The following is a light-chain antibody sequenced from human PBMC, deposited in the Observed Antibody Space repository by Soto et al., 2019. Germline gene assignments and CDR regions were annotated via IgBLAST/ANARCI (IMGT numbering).Light chain of an antibody. CDR3: QKYNTAPAS. J-gene: IGKJ5*01. Sequence: DIQMTQSPPSLSASVGDRVTITCRASQGIGNSLAWYQQKPGTVPKLLIYSASTLQSGVPSRFSGSGSGTDFTLTSSSLQPEDFAAYYCQKYNTAPASFGQWTRLEIK. CDR1: QGIGNS. V-gene: IGKV1-27*01. CDR2: SAS.